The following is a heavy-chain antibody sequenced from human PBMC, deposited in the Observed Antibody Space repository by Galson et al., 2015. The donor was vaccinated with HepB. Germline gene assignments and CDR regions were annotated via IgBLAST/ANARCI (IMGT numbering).Heavy chain of an antibody. CDR3: ARAVRWELPLMGFGYYMDV. J-gene: IGHJ6*03. Sequence: SVKVSCKASGYTFTSYGISWVRQAPGQGLEWMGGIIPIFGTANYAQKFQGRVMITADESTSTAYMELSSLRSEDTAVYYCARAVRWELPLMGFGYYMDVWGKGTTVTVSS. D-gene: IGHD1-26*01. V-gene: IGHV1-69*13. CDR1: GYTFTSYG. CDR2: IIPIFGTA.